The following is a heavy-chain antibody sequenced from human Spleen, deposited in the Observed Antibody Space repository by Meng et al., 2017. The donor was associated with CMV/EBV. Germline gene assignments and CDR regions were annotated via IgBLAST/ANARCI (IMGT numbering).Heavy chain of an antibody. CDR1: GLTYSHAW. CDR3: ATTQVGAPDY. D-gene: IGHD1-26*01. Sequence: ASGLTYSHAWTRGVRQAPGKGLEWVGRIKSTTDSGKTDYAAPVKGRFTISRDDSKNTVHLQMNSLKSENTAVYYCATTQVGAPDYWGQGTLVTVSS. V-gene: IGHV3-15*01. J-gene: IGHJ4*02. CDR2: IKSTTDSGKT.